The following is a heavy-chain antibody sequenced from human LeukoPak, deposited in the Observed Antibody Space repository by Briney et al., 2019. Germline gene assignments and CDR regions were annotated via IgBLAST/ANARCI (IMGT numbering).Heavy chain of an antibody. Sequence: GGSLRLSCAASGFTFSSYSMNWVRQAPGKGLEWVSSISSSSSYIYYADSVKVRFTISRDNAKNSLYLQMNSLRAEYTAVYYWGRAASRIERARQLGYGGQGPLAPVPS. D-gene: IGHD1-1*01. CDR2: ISSSSSYI. V-gene: IGHV3-21*01. CDR1: GFTFSSYS. CDR3: GRAASRIERARQLGY. J-gene: IGHJ4*02.